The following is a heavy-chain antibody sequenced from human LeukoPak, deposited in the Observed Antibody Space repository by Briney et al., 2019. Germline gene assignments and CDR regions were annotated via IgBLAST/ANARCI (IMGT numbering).Heavy chain of an antibody. V-gene: IGHV1-18*01. J-gene: IGHJ3*02. CDR3: AREEGGYNYNAFDI. Sequence: ASVKVSCKASGYTFTSYGISWVRQAPGQGLEWMGWISAYNGNTNYAQKLQGRVTMTTDTSTSTAYMELRSLRSDDTAVYYCAREEGGYNYNAFDIWGQGTMVTVSS. CDR2: ISAYNGNT. D-gene: IGHD5-24*01. CDR1: GYTFTSYG.